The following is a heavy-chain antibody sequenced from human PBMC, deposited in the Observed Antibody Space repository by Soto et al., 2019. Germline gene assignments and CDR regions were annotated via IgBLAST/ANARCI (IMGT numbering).Heavy chain of an antibody. CDR2: IYSSGST. CDR1: GASISGYF. CDR3: ARAYDSNGNHAFDI. Sequence: EGLSATGPVSGASISGYFWSGIRQPAGKGLDWIGRIYSSGSTNYNPSLNSRITMSVDTSKNQFSLKLSSVSAADTAVYYCARAYDSNGNHAFDIWGQGTLVTV. J-gene: IGHJ3*02. V-gene: IGHV4-4*07. D-gene: IGHD3-22*01.